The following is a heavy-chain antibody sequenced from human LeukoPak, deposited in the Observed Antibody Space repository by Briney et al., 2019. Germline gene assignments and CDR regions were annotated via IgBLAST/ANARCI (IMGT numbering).Heavy chain of an antibody. J-gene: IGHJ6*03. CDR2: IQYDGSNE. CDR3: AKDRCSDGIGCFYYYMDV. D-gene: IGHD2-15*01. V-gene: IGHV3-30*02. CDR1: GFIFSSYG. Sequence: GWSLRLSCTASGFIFSSYGMHWVRQAPGKGLEWVAYIQYDGSNEQYAHSVKGRFRISRDSSKNMLYLQMNSLRAEDTAVYYCAKDRCSDGIGCFYYYMDVWGKGTTVTISS.